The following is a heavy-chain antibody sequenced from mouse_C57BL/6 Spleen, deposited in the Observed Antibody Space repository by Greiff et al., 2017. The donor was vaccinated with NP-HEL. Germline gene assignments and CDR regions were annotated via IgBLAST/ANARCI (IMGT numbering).Heavy chain of an antibody. V-gene: IGHV14-4*01. D-gene: IGHD2-1*01. J-gene: IGHJ4*01. CDR2: IDPENGDT. CDR1: GFNIKDDY. CDR3: TTGNWRMDY. Sequence: VQLQQSGAELVRPGASVKLSCTASGFNIKDDYMHWVKQRPEQGLEWIGWIDPENGDTEYASKFQGKATITADTSSNTAYLQLSSLTSEDTAVYYCTTGNWRMDYGGQGTSVTVSS.